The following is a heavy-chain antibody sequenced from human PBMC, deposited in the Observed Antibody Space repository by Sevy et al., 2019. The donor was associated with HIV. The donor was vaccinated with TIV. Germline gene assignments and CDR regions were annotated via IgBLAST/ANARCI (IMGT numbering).Heavy chain of an antibody. CDR3: TKDEAYTVATSYYFDY. D-gene: IGHD5-12*01. V-gene: IGHV3-23*01. CDR2: ISDSAYNT. Sequence: GGSLRLSCAASGFTFSNYAMSWVRQAPGKGLEWVSGISDSAYNTYYADSVKGRFTNSRDNSKNSLYLQMNSLRAEDTTVYYCTKDEAYTVATSYYFDYWGQGTLVTVSS. J-gene: IGHJ4*02. CDR1: GFTFSNYA.